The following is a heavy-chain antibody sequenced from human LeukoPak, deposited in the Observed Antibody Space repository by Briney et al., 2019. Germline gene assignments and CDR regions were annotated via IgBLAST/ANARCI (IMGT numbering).Heavy chain of an antibody. J-gene: IGHJ5*02. CDR1: GYSISSGYY. Sequence: SETLSLTCTVSGYSISSGYYWAWIRQPPGKGLEWIGSIYHGGNTYYNPSLKSRVTISVDTSKNHFSLKLSSVTAADTAVYYCARHTAEKYNWFDRWGQGTLVTVSS. D-gene: IGHD5-24*01. V-gene: IGHV4-38-2*02. CDR2: IYHGGNT. CDR3: ARHTAEKYNWFDR.